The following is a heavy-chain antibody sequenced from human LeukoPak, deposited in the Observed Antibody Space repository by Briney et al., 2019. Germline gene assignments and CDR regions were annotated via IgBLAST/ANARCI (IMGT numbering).Heavy chain of an antibody. CDR2: ISHSGIT. Sequence: SETLSLTCTVSGGSINNYFWSWIRLTPGKGLEWIGYISHSGITNYNPSLKSRVSLSLDTSESQFSLRLSSVSAADTAVYYCARSPDLQHFLPRFDSWGQGTLVTVSS. D-gene: IGHD3-3*02. CDR3: ARSPDLQHFLPRFDS. J-gene: IGHJ4*02. V-gene: IGHV4-59*01. CDR1: GGSINNYF.